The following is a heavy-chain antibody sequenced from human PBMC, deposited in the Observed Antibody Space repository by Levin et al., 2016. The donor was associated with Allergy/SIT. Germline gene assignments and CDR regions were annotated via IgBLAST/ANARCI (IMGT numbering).Heavy chain of an antibody. J-gene: IGHJ4*02. CDR3: AKMSHPYSGSYSYFDY. Sequence: GGSLRLSCAASGFTFSSYAMSWVRQAPGKGLEWVSAISGSGGSTYYADSVKGRFTISRDNSKNTLYLQMNSLRAEDTAVYYCAKMSHPYSGSYSYFDYWGQGTLVTVSS. CDR2: ISGSGGST. D-gene: IGHD1-26*01. V-gene: IGHV3-23*01. CDR1: GFTFSSYA.